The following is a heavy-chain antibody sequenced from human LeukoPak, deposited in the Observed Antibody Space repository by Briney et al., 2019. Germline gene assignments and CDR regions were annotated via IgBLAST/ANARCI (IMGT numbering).Heavy chain of an antibody. CDR3: AKGLHDFWSGYYTVLYYYYGMDV. J-gene: IGHJ6*02. CDR2: INPSGGST. V-gene: IGHV1-46*01. Sequence: GASVKVSCKASGYTFTSYYMHWVRQAPGQGLEWMGIINPSGGSTSYAQKFQGRVTMTRDTSTSTVYMELSSLRSEDTAVYYCAKGLHDFWSGYYTVLYYYYGMDVWGQGTTVTVSS. CDR1: GYTFTSYY. D-gene: IGHD3-3*01.